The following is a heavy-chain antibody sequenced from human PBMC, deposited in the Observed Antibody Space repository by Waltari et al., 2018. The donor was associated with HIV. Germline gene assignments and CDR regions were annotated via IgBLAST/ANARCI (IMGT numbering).Heavy chain of an antibody. V-gene: IGHV3-74*01. D-gene: IGHD3-22*01. CDR2: INGDGSTT. J-gene: IGHJ5*02. CDR1: GLPFISSW. CDR3: ARIAYDSSGYGWFDP. Sequence: EVQLVESGGGLVQPGGSLRLSCEASGLPFISSWMHWVRQAPGKGLVGVSRINGDGSTTSYADSVKGRFTISRDNAKNTLYLQMNSLRAEDTAVYYCARIAYDSSGYGWFDPWGQGTLVTVSS.